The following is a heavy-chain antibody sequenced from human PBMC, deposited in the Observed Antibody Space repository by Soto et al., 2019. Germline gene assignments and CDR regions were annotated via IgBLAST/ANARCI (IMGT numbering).Heavy chain of an antibody. CDR2: IYSGGST. J-gene: IGHJ4*02. Sequence: PGGSLRLSCAASGFTVRSNYMSWVRQAPGKGLEWVSVIYSGGSTYYADSVKGRFTISRDNSKNTLYPQMSSLRAEDTAVYYCARERYSYGYYDYWGQGTLVTVSS. CDR3: ARERYSYGYYDY. V-gene: IGHV3-53*01. D-gene: IGHD5-18*01. CDR1: GFTVRSNY.